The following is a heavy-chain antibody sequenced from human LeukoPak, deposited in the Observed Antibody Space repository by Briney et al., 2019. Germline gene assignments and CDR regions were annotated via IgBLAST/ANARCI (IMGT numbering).Heavy chain of an antibody. CDR1: VYTFTGYY. D-gene: IGHD6-13*01. CDR3: AREEYSSSWYSF. CDR2: INPNSGGT. J-gene: IGHJ4*02. Sequence: ASVKVSCKASVYTFTGYYMHWVRQAPGQGLEWMGWINPNSGGTNYAQKFQGRVTMTRDTSISTAYMELSRMRSDDTAVYYCAREEYSSSWYSFWGQGTLVTVSS. V-gene: IGHV1-2*02.